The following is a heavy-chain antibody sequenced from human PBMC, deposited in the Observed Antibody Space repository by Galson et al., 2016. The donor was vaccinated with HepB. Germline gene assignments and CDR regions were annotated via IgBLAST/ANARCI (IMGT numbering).Heavy chain of an antibody. V-gene: IGHV3-33*01. J-gene: IGHJ3*02. CDR1: RFTLTTYA. CDR3: ATSPPPATPTAGSLDI. CDR2: IWFDGINK. Sequence: SLRLSCATSRFTLTTYAIHWVRQAPGKGLEWLAVIWFDGINKFYADSVKGRFTISRDDSKNTVYLQMNSLRVEDTAVYYCATSPPPATPTAGSLDIWGQGTVLTVSS.